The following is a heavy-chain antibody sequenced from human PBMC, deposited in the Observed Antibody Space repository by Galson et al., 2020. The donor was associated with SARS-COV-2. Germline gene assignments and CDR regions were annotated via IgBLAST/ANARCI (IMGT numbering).Heavy chain of an antibody. V-gene: IGHV1-69*13. CDR1: GGTFSSYA. CDR2: IIPIFGTA. J-gene: IGHJ5*02. Sequence: SVKVSCKASGGTFSSYAISWVRQAPGQGLEWMGGIIPIFGTANYAQKFQGRVTITADESTSTAYMELSSLRSEDTAVYYCARAGWDSSSWFPNWVDPWGQGTLVTVSS. D-gene: IGHD6-13*01. CDR3: ARAGWDSSSWFPNWVDP.